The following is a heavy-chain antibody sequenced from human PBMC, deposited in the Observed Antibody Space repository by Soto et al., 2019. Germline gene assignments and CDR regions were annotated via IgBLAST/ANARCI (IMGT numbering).Heavy chain of an antibody. V-gene: IGHV3-30*04. Sequence: QVQLVESGGGVVQPGNSLRLSCVGSGFTFSSYAMHWVRQAPGKGLEWVGVILHDGSRKFDADFAKGRFTISRDNSKNTLYLHMNNLRAEDTGIYYCGRDKIIGSRGYLDPWGQGTLVTVSS. J-gene: IGHJ5*02. CDR3: GRDKIIGSRGYLDP. CDR1: GFTFSSYA. CDR2: ILHDGSRK. D-gene: IGHD1-20*01.